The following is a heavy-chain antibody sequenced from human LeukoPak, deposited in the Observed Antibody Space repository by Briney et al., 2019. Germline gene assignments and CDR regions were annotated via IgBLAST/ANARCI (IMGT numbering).Heavy chain of an antibody. J-gene: IGHJ4*02. CDR2: IYYSGST. CDR1: GGSLSSYY. V-gene: IGHV4-59*01. D-gene: IGHD5-18*01. CDR3: ARGIQLWLPQFDY. Sequence: SETLSLTCTVSGGSLSSYYWSWIRQPPRKGLGWIGYIYYSGSTNYNPSLKSRVTISVDTSKNQFSLKLSSVTAADTAVHYCARGIQLWLPQFDYWGQGTLVTVSS.